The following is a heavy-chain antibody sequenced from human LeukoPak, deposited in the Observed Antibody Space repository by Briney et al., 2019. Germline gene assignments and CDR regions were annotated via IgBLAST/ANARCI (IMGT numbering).Heavy chain of an antibody. V-gene: IGHV3-7*04. CDR3: ARDGEYSSGWYGY. J-gene: IGHJ4*02. Sequence: RSGGSLRLSCAASGFTFSSYWMSWVRQAPGKGLEWVANIKQDGSEKYYVDSVKGRFTISRDNAKNSLYLQMNSLRAEDTAVYYCARDGEYSSGWYGYWGQGTLVTVSS. D-gene: IGHD6-19*01. CDR1: GFTFSSYW. CDR2: IKQDGSEK.